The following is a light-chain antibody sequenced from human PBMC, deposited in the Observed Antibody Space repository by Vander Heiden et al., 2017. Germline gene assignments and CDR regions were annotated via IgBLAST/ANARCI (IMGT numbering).Light chain of an antibody. CDR3: QQDGSFSIT. V-gene: IGKV3-20*01. CDR1: QSVSSSY. CDR2: GAS. J-gene: IGKJ5*01. Sequence: ELVLTQSPVTLSLSPRERATLSCRASQSVSSSYLDWYQQKPGQAPRLLIYGASSRASGIPDRFSGSGSGTDFTLTISRLEPEDFAVYYCQQDGSFSITFGQGTRLEIK.